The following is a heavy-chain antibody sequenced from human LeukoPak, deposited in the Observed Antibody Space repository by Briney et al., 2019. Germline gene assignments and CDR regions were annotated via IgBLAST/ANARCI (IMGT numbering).Heavy chain of an antibody. J-gene: IGHJ4*02. V-gene: IGHV1-2*02. CDR1: GYTFTGYY. CDR3: ARDFQYPGIAAAGMGYFDY. Sequence: ASVKVSCKASGYTFTGYYMHWVRQAPGQGLEWMGWINPNSGGTNYAQKFQGRVTMTRDTSISTAYMELSRLRSDDTAVYYCARDFQYPGIAAAGMGYFDYWGQGTLVTVSS. D-gene: IGHD6-13*01. CDR2: INPNSGGT.